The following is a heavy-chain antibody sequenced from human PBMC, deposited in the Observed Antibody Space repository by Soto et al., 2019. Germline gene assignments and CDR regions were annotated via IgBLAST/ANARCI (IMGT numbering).Heavy chain of an antibody. CDR1: GGSISSGGYY. CDR2: IYYSGST. Sequence: QVQLQESGPGLVKPSQTLSLTCTVSGGSISSGGYYWSWIRQHPGKGLEWIGYIYYSGSTYYNPSLKSRVTISVDTSKNQFSLKLSSVTAADTAVYYCARGRGYCSSTSCYARCAFDIWGQGTMVTVSS. D-gene: IGHD2-2*01. J-gene: IGHJ3*02. V-gene: IGHV4-31*03. CDR3: ARGRGYCSSTSCYARCAFDI.